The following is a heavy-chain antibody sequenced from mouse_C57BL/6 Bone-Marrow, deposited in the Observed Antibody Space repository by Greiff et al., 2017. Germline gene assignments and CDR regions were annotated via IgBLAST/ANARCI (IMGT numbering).Heavy chain of an antibody. CDR3: ARCGYSLDD. J-gene: IGHJ2*01. CDR2: IHPNSGST. CDR1: GYTFTSYW. Sequence: QVQLQQPGAELVKPGASVKLSCKASGYTFTSYWMHWVKQRPGQGLEWIGMIHPNSGSTNYNEKFKSKATLTVDKSSRSAYMQLSSLTSEDSAVYYCARCGYSLDDWGQGTTLTVSS. D-gene: IGHD1-1*02. V-gene: IGHV1-64*01.